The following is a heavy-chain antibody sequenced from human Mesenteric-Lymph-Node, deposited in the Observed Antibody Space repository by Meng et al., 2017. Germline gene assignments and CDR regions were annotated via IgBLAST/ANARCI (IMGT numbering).Heavy chain of an antibody. D-gene: IGHD3-22*01. CDR1: GFTFTSSA. V-gene: IGHV1-58*01. CDR2: IVVGSGNT. CDR3: AGDHQGQYYYDSKALHFDY. J-gene: IGHJ4*02. Sequence: SVKVSCKASGFTFTSSAVQWVRQARGQRLEWIGWIVVGSGNTNYAQKFQERVTITRDMSTSTAYIELSSLRSEDTAVYYCAGDHQGQYYYDSKALHFDYWGQGTLVTVSS.